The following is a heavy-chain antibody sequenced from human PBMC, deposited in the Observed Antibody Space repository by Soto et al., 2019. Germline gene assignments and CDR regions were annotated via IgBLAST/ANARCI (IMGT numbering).Heavy chain of an antibody. CDR3: TRGGGSTKVEH. Sequence: QVQLQESGPGLVKPSQTLSLTCTVSGGSITSSGYYWSWIRQHPGEGLEWIGFTSNRGSTTYNPSLQSGSTEAVDTSSIQFSLTLRSVNAADKAVYYCTRGGGSTKVEHWGQGTLVTVSP. V-gene: IGHV4-31*03. J-gene: IGHJ4*02. CDR1: GGSITSSGYY. CDR2: TSNRGST. D-gene: IGHD1-1*01.